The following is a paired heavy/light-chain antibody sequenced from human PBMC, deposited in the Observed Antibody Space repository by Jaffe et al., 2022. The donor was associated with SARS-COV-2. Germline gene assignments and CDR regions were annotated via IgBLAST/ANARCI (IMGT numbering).Heavy chain of an antibody. D-gene: IGHD5-18*01. V-gene: IGHV2-5*02. CDR2: IYWDDDK. Sequence: QITLKESGPTLVKRTQTLTLTCSFSGFSLTTNGVAVGWIRQPPGKALEWLALIYWDDDKRYSPSLRGRLSVTKDTSKNQVVLTMTNMDPVDTATYYCARFGRAGYDWFAPWGQGTLVTVSS. J-gene: IGHJ5*02. CDR3: ARFGRAGYDWFAP. CDR1: GFSLTTNGVA.
Light chain of an antibody. V-gene: IGLV1-47*01. CDR3: AAWDDSVSGPV. J-gene: IGLJ3*02. CDR1: SLNIGRNS. Sequence: QSVVTQPPSVSGTPGQRVTISCSGNSLNIGRNSVHWFQQVPGTAPTLLIYRNDQRPSGVPDRFSGSKSGTSASLAISGLRPEDASDYYCAAWDDSVSGPVFGGGTKLTVL. CDR2: RND.